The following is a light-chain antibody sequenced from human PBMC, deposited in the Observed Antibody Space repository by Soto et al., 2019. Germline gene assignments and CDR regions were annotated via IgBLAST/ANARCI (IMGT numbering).Light chain of an antibody. CDR3: QQYDNSRT. CDR2: TIS. Sequence: IVLTQSPGTLSLSPGERATLSCRASQSVNRRSLAWYQQKSGQAPRLLISTISNRATGIPDRFSGSGSGADFTLTVSRLEPEDFAVYYCQQYDNSRTFGQGTKVDIK. CDR1: QSVNRRS. J-gene: IGKJ1*01. V-gene: IGKV3-20*01.